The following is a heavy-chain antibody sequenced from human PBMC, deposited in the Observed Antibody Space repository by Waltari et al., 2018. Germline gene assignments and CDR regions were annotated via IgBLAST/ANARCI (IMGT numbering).Heavy chain of an antibody. D-gene: IGHD7-27*01. J-gene: IGHJ4*02. CDR2: ISDAGGII. V-gene: IGHV3-23*01. CDR3: ARGSGVDS. CDR1: GSCFSTYV. Sequence: EVQLLESGGGLVQPGGSLGLSCAASGSCFSTYVMNWVRQAPGKGLEWVSSISDAGGIINDADSVKGRFTISRDNSKNTLYLQMNSLRVEDTAVYYCARGSGVDSWGQGTLVTVSS.